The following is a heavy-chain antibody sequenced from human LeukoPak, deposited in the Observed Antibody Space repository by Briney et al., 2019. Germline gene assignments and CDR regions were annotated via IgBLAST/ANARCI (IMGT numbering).Heavy chain of an antibody. CDR2: ISYDGSNK. J-gene: IGHJ6*04. D-gene: IGHD2-2*01. CDR3: ARGLGYCSSTSCPYYYYGMDV. Sequence: VGSLRLSCAPSGFTFRSYATHSVRQAPRKGLERVAVISYDGSNKYYADSVKGRFTISRANSKNTLYLQMNSLRAEDTAVYYCARGLGYCSSTSCPYYYYGMDVWGKGTTVAVSS. CDR1: GFTFRSYA. V-gene: IGHV3-30*04.